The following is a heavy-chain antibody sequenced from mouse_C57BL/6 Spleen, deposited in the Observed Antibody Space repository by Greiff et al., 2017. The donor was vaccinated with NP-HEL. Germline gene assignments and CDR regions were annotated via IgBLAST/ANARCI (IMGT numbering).Heavy chain of an antibody. Sequence: VKLVESGAELVRPGASVKLSCKASGYTFTDYYINWVKQRPGQGLEWIARIYPGSGNTYYNEKFKGKPTLTAEKSSSTAYMQLSSLTSEDSAVYFCARVTTVGFYAMDYWGQGTSVTVSS. D-gene: IGHD1-1*01. V-gene: IGHV1-76*01. CDR3: ARVTTVGFYAMDY. CDR1: GYTFTDYY. J-gene: IGHJ4*01. CDR2: IYPGSGNT.